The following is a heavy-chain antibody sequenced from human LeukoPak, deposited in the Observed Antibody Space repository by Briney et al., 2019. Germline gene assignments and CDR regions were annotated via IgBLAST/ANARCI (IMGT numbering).Heavy chain of an antibody. D-gene: IGHD6-13*01. J-gene: IGHJ4*02. CDR2: MNPNSGNT. Sequence: ASVKVSCKASGYTFTSYDINWVRQATGQGLEWMGWMNPNSGNTGYAQKFQGRVTITRNTSTSTAYMELSSLRSEDTAVYYCASRARAAAGNYFDYWGQGTLVTVSS. CDR1: GYTFTSYD. V-gene: IGHV1-8*03. CDR3: ASRARAAAGNYFDY.